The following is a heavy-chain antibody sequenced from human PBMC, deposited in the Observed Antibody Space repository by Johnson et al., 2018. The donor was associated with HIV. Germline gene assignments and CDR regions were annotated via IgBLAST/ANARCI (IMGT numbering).Heavy chain of an antibody. Sequence: QVQLVESGGDLVKPGGSLRLSCAASGFIFSDYYMTWISQAPGKGLESISYISSSGRTIDYAASVKGRFTISRDTSKNTMYLQMNSLRAEDTAVYYCARALGRDGYRNDAFDIWGQGTMVTVSS. CDR3: ARALGRDGYRNDAFDI. CDR2: ISSSGRTI. J-gene: IGHJ3*02. V-gene: IGHV3-11*01. D-gene: IGHD5-24*01. CDR1: GFIFSDYY.